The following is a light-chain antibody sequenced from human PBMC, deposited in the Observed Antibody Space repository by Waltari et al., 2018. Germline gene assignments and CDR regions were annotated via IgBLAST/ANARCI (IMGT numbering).Light chain of an antibody. CDR1: SRDVGGYNY. CDR3: SSYTSSSTRV. V-gene: IGLV2-14*01. J-gene: IGLJ3*02. Sequence: QSALTQTASVSGSPGQSITISCTGTSRDVGGYNYVSWYQQHPGKAPKLMIYEVSNRPSGVSNRFSGSKSGNTASLTISGLQAEDEADYYCSSYTSSSTRVFGGGTKLTVL. CDR2: EVS.